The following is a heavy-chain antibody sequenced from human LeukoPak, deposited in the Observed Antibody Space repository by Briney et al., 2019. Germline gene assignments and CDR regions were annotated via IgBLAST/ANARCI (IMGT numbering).Heavy chain of an antibody. CDR1: GFTFSGSW. J-gene: IGHJ4*02. V-gene: IGHV3-74*01. CDR3: VRGQATAWGLDY. D-gene: IGHD6-13*01. Sequence: GGSLRLFCAASGFTFSGSWMHWVRQAPGKGLVWVSHISTDARTITYADFVKGRFTISRDNAKNTLYLQMNSLRAEDTALYYCVRGQATAWGLDYWGQGTLVTVSS. CDR2: ISTDARTI.